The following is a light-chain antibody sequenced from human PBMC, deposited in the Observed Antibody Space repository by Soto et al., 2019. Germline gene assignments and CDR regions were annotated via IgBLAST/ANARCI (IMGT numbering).Light chain of an antibody. CDR3: LQHDSYPRT. CDR1: QGIRSA. Sequence: DVQMTQSPSPLSASVGDRITITCRASQGIRSALSWYQQKPGKAPERLISGASTLHRGVPSRFSGSGSGTEFTLTITSLQAEDFATYYCLQHDSYPRTFGGGTRVDI. V-gene: IGKV1-17*01. CDR2: GAS. J-gene: IGKJ4*01.